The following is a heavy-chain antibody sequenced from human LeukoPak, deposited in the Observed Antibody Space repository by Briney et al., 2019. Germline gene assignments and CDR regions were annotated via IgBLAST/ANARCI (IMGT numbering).Heavy chain of an antibody. Sequence: NAGGSERLSCAASGFTLRLYSLNGPPHAPGKGVGWVSSFSSIRSYIYSADPGKGRLTISRNNANNPLYLQMNSLEAEDTAVYYCARAPREGDYWGQGTLVTVSS. V-gene: IGHV3-21*01. D-gene: IGHD1-26*01. CDR3: ARAPREGDY. CDR2: FSSIRSYI. J-gene: IGHJ4*02. CDR1: GFTLRLYS.